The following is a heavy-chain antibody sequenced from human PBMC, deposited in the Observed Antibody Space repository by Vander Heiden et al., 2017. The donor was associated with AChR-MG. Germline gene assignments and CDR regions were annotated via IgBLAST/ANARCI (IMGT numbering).Heavy chain of an antibody. V-gene: IGHV3-33*01. CDR1: GFTFSNYG. CDR2: IWYDGSNK. J-gene: IGHJ6*02. CDR3: ARKLDNYYAMDV. Sequence: QVQLVESGGGVVQPGRSLRLSCAASGFTFSNYGMHWVRQAPGKGLEWLAVIWYDGSNKYYADSVKGRFTISRDNSKNTLYLQMNSLRAEDTAVYYCARKLDNYYAMDVWGQGTTVTVSS. D-gene: IGHD6-6*01.